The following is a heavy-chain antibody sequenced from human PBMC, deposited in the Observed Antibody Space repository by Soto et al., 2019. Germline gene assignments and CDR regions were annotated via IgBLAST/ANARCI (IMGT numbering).Heavy chain of an antibody. CDR2: IYWNDDK. D-gene: IGHD6-19*01. J-gene: IGHJ5*02. V-gene: IGHV2-5*01. Sequence: QITLKESGPTLVKPTQTLTLTCIFSGFSLRTSGVGVGWIRQPPGKALEWLGFIYWNDDKRYSPSLKSRLPITQDTSKNQVVLTMTNMDPVDTATYYCAKSGSSGWYGWFDPWGQGTLVTVSS. CDR3: AKSGSSGWYGWFDP. CDR1: GFSLRTSGVG.